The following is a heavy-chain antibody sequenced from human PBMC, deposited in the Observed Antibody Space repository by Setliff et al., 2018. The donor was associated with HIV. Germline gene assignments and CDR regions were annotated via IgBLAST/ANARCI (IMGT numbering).Heavy chain of an antibody. CDR2: ISDYNSNT. CDR1: GYTFTSYG. CDR3: ARDGPLEGSYRYYYYYMDV. Sequence: RASVKVSCKASGYTFTSYGLSWVRQAPGQGLEWMGWISDYNSNTEYAQKLQGRVTMTKDTSTSTAYMELRSLRPDDTAVYYCARDGPLEGSYRYYYYYMDVWGKGTTVTVSS. D-gene: IGHD3-10*01. J-gene: IGHJ6*03. V-gene: IGHV1-18*01.